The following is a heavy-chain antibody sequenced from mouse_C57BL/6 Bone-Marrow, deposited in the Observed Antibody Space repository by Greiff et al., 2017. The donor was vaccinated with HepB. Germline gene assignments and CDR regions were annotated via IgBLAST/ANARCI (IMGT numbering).Heavy chain of an antibody. Sequence: QVQLKQPGAELVKPGASVKLSCKASGYTFTSYWMHWVKQRPGQGLEWIGMIHPNSGSTNYNEKFKSKATLTVDKSSSTAYMQLSSLTSEDSAVYYCAKEEIYDYGFAYWGQGTLVTVSA. CDR3: AKEEIYDYGFAY. CDR1: GYTFTSYW. J-gene: IGHJ3*01. CDR2: IHPNSGST. V-gene: IGHV1-64*01. D-gene: IGHD2-4*01.